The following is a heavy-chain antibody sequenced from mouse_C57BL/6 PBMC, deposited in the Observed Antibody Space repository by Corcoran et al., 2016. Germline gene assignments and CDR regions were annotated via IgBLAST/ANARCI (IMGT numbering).Heavy chain of an antibody. CDR2: IWWDDDK. CDR3: ARMDYYYGSSPFAY. Sequence: QVTLKESGPGILQPSQTLSLTCSFSGFSLSTFGMGVGWIRQPSGKGLEWLAHIWWDDDKYYNPALKSRLTISKDTSKNQVFLKIANVDTADTATYYCARMDYYYGSSPFAYWGQGTLVTVSA. J-gene: IGHJ3*01. D-gene: IGHD1-1*01. V-gene: IGHV8-8*01. CDR1: GFSLSTFGMG.